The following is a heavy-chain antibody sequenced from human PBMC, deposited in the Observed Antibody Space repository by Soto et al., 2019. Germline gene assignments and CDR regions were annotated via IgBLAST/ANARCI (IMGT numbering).Heavy chain of an antibody. CDR2: SIPIFGTA. D-gene: IGHD5-12*01. J-gene: IGHJ6*02. V-gene: IGHV1-69*13. Sequence: SVKVSCKASGGTFNNYPITWVRQAPGQGLEWMGGSIPIFGTANYAQKFQGRVTISVDESTSTAYMELSNLRSEDTAVYYCARGRGYSGDDHYYYFDMDVWGQGTTVTVS. CDR1: GGTFNNYP. CDR3: ARGRGYSGDDHYYYFDMDV.